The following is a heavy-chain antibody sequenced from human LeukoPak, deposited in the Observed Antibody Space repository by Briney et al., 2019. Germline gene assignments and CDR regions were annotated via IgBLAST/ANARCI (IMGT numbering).Heavy chain of an antibody. CDR3: IRRANNMDY. CDR2: IRSKANSYAT. CDR1: GFTFSGSA. V-gene: IGHV3-73*01. J-gene: IGHJ4*02. D-gene: IGHD1/OR15-1a*01. Sequence: GGSLRLSCAASGFTFSGSAMHWVRQASGKGLEWVGRIRSKANSYATAYAASVKGRSTISRDDSKNTAYLQMNSLKTEDTAVYYCIRRANNMDYWGQGTLVTVSS.